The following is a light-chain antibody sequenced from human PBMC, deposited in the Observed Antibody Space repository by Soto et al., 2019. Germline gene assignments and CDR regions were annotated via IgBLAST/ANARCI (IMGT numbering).Light chain of an antibody. V-gene: IGLV2-23*03. Sequence: QSALTQPASVSGSPGQSITISCTGTNNDVGGYKLGSWYQQHPGKDPKDVICGGSKRPSGVSNRFSGSKSGNTASLTISGLQAEDEDYYYFWSYGGNTIFVFGGGTKVTVL. CDR1: NNDVGGYKL. CDR3: WSYGGNTIFV. J-gene: IGLJ2*01. CDR2: GGS.